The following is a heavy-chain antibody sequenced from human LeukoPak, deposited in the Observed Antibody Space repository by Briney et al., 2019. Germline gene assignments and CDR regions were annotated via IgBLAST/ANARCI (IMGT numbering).Heavy chain of an antibody. V-gene: IGHV4-39*01. CDR3: ARHPSYYDFWSGYYKPGSGFDY. CDR2: IYYSGST. Sequence: TSEALSLTCTVSGGSISSSSYSWGWIRQPPGKGLEWIGSIYYSGSTYYNPSLKSRVTISVDTSKNQCSLKLSSVTAADTAVYYCARHPSYYDFWSGYYKPGSGFDYWGQGTLVTVSS. CDR1: GGSISSSSYS. D-gene: IGHD3-3*01. J-gene: IGHJ4*02.